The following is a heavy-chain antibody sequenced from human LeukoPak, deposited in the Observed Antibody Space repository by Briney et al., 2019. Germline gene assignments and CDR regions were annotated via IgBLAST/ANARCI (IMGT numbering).Heavy chain of an antibody. Sequence: PGGSLRLSCAASGFMFSSYWMTWVRQAPGKGLEWVANMNQDGSENYYVDSVKGRFTISRDNAKNSLYLQMNSLRAEDTAVYYCAREYDGHNSFWLDYWGQGTLVTVSS. D-gene: IGHD5-24*01. CDR1: GFMFSSYW. CDR2: MNQDGSEN. J-gene: IGHJ4*02. CDR3: AREYDGHNSFWLDY. V-gene: IGHV3-7*01.